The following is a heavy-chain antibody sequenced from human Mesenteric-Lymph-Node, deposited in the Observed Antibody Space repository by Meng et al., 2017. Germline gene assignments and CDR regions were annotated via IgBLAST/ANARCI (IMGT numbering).Heavy chain of an antibody. D-gene: IGHD5-24*01. J-gene: IGHJ4*02. CDR3: AREAGRDGYATPKFDY. V-gene: IGHV4-31*03. Sequence: QVQVHESRPGLVTPSQTLSLTCTVFRCSIGSGGYYWSWIRQHPGKGLEWIGYIYYTGSTFYNPSLKSRVTISVDTSKNQFSLKLISATAADTAVYYCAREAGRDGYATPKFDYWGQGTLVTVSS. CDR2: IYYTGST. CDR1: RCSIGSGGYY.